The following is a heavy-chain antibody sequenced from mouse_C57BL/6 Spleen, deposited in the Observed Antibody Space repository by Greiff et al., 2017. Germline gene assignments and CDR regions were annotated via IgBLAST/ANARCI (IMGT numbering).Heavy chain of an antibody. CDR2: INPGSGGT. J-gene: IGHJ3*01. CDR1: GYAFTNYL. Sequence: QVQLQQSGAELIRPGPSVKVSCKASGYAFTNYLIEWVKQRPGQGLEWIGVINPGSGGTNYNEKFKGKATLTADKASSTAYMQLSSLTSEDSAVYFCARWEDGNDEGWFAYWGQGTLVTVSA. CDR3: ARWEDGNDEGWFAY. V-gene: IGHV1-54*01. D-gene: IGHD2-2*01.